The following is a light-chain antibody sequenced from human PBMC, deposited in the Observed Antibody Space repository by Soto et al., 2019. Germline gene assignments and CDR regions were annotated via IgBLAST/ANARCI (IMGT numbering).Light chain of an antibody. CDR2: EVS. J-gene: IGLJ1*01. CDR3: SSYAGSNNLGV. Sequence: ALPQPPSASGSPGQSVTISCTGTSSDVGGYNYVSWYQQHPGKAPKLMIYEVSKRPSGVPDRFSGSKSGNTASLTVSGLQAEDEADYYCSSYAGSNNLGVFGTGTKVTV. CDR1: SSDVGGYNY. V-gene: IGLV2-8*01.